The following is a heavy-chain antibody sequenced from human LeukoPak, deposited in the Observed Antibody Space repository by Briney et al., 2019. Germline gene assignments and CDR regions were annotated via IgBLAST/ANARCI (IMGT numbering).Heavy chain of an antibody. V-gene: IGHV1-2*02. D-gene: IGHD3-9*01. Sequence: ASVKVSCKASGYTFTGHSMYWVRQAPGQGLEWMGWIKPNSGGTNYAQKFQGRVTMTRDTSISTAYMELSRLRSDDTAVYYCARGPHGRIYDILSGFDYWGQGTLVTVSS. CDR1: GYTFTGHS. J-gene: IGHJ4*02. CDR2: IKPNSGGT. CDR3: ARGPHGRIYDILSGFDY.